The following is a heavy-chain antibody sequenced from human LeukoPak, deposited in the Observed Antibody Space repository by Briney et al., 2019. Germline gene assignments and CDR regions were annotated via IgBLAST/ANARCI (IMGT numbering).Heavy chain of an antibody. Sequence: ASVKVSCKASGGTFSSYAISWVRQAPGQGLEWMGGIIPIFGTANYAQKLQGRVTMTTDTSTSTAYMELRSLRSDDTAVYYCARDSWDKNIVVVVAATDAFDVWGQGTMVTVSS. CDR1: GGTFSSYA. V-gene: IGHV1-69*05. J-gene: IGHJ3*01. CDR3: ARDSWDKNIVVVVAATDAFDV. CDR2: IIPIFGTA. D-gene: IGHD2-15*01.